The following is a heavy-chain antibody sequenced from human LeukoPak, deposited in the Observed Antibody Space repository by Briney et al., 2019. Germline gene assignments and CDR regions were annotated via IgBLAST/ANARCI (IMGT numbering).Heavy chain of an antibody. CDR1: GFTFSDYY. CDR2: ISSSSSYT. Sequence: GGSLRLSCAASGFTFSDYYMSWIRQAPGKGLEWVSYISSSSSYTNYADSVKGRFTISRDNAKNSLYLQMNSLRAEDTAVYYCARGKKDIVVVPAASPGSWFDPWGQGTLVTVSS. J-gene: IGHJ5*02. CDR3: ARGKKDIVVVPAASPGSWFDP. V-gene: IGHV3-11*05. D-gene: IGHD2-2*01.